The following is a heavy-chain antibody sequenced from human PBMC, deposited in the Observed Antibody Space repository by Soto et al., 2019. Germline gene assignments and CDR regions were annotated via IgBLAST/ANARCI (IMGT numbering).Heavy chain of an antibody. CDR3: ARGSSGWYLYWFDP. Sequence: LRLSCAASGFTFSSYEMNWVRQAPGKGLEWVSYISSSVSTIYYADSVKGRFTISRDNAKNSLYLQMNSLRAEDTAVYYCARGSSGWYLYWFDPWGQGTLVTVSS. D-gene: IGHD6-19*01. J-gene: IGHJ5*02. CDR1: GFTFSSYE. CDR2: ISSSVSTI. V-gene: IGHV3-48*03.